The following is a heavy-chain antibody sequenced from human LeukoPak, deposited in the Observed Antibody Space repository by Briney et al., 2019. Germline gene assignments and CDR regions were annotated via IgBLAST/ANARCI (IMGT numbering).Heavy chain of an antibody. CDR1: GGSISNFY. CDR3: ARVFATLNYYVMFDP. V-gene: IGHV4-4*07. D-gene: IGHD3-10*02. Sequence: SETLSLTCSVSGGSISNFYWSWNRQPAGKGLEWIGRIYASGSTHYNPSLESRVTVSVDTSKTQFSLKLSSVTAAHTALYYCARVFATLNYYVMFDPWGQGTLVTVSS. CDR2: IYASGST. J-gene: IGHJ5*02.